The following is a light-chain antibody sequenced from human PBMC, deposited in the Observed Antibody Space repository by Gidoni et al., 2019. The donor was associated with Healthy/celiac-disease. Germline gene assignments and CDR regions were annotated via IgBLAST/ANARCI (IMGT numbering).Light chain of an antibody. CDR3: QQYYSTLWT. CDR1: QSVLYSSNNKNY. V-gene: IGKV4-1*01. Sequence: DIVMTQSTDSLAASLGERSTINCKSSQSVLYSSNNKNYLAWYQQKPGQPPKLLIYWASTRESGVPDRFSGSGSGTDFTLTISSLQAEDVAVYYCQQYYSTLWTFGQGTKVEIK. CDR2: WAS. J-gene: IGKJ1*01.